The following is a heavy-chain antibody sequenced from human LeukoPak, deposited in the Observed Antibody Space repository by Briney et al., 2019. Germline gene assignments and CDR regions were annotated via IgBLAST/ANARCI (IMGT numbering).Heavy chain of an antibody. Sequence: ASVKVFCKASGGTLSSYAISWVRQAPGQGLEWMGRIIPILGIANYAQKFQGRVTITADKSTSTAYMELSSLRSEDTAVYYCARSARGSYGPFDYWGQGTLVTVSS. J-gene: IGHJ4*02. D-gene: IGHD5-18*01. CDR1: GGTLSSYA. CDR2: IIPILGIA. CDR3: ARSARGSYGPFDY. V-gene: IGHV1-69*04.